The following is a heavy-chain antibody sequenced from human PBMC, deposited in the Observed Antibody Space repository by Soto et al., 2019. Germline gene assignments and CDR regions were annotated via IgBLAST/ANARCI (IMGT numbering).Heavy chain of an antibody. J-gene: IGHJ5*02. CDR3: ARGIATGQLDP. V-gene: IGHV1-3*01. CDR2: ISPDNGNT. D-gene: IGHD2-15*01. Sequence: ASVKVSCKASGYTFTRYTMNWVRQAPGQRLEWMGWISPDNGNTKSSQKFQDRVIITRDTSASTAYMDLSSLRSEDTAVYYCARGIATGQLDPWGQGTLVTVSS. CDR1: GYTFTRYT.